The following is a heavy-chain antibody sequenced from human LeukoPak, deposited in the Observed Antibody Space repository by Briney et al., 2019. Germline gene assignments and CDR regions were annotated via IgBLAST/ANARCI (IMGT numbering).Heavy chain of an antibody. D-gene: IGHD4-17*01. CDR3: TRMTTGHDY. CDR2: INHSGYT. CDR1: GVSFDDYY. V-gene: IGHV4-34*01. Sequence: SETLSLTCAVSGVSFDDYYWAWVRQTPGKGLEWIGEINHSGYTNDSPSLKSRVTLSIDTSRRQLSLNLRSVTVADAGIYYCTRMTTGHDYWGQGTLVTVSS. J-gene: IGHJ4*02.